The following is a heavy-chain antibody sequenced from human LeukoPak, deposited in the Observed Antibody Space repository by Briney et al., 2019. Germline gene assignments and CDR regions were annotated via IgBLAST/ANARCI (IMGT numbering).Heavy chain of an antibody. CDR1: GYTFTTHD. CDR3: ARDRAMADY. V-gene: IGHV1-8*01. J-gene: IGHJ4*02. CDR2: MSPNSGDT. D-gene: IGHD5-18*01. Sequence: ASVKVSCKASGYTFTTHDIDWVRQATGQGLEWLGWMSPNSGDTGYAQKFQGRVTMTSDSSISTAYMELSSLRSEDTAVYYCARDRAMADYWGQGTLVTVSS.